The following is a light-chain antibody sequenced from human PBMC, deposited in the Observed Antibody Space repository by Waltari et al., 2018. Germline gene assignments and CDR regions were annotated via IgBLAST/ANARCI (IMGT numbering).Light chain of an antibody. CDR3: QVWDRNSNHYV. J-gene: IGLJ1*01. Sequence: SYVLTQPPSMSVAPGKAARITCAGTRIGSKSVHWYQRKPGHAPVLVIFYDDERPSGIPARFFGSNSGDTATLTISGVGAGDEADYYCQVWDRNSNHYVFGNGTKLIVL. CDR1: RIGSKS. CDR2: YDD. V-gene: IGLV3-21*04.